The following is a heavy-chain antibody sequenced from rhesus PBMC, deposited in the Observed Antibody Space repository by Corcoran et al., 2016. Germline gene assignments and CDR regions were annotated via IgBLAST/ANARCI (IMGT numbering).Heavy chain of an antibody. J-gene: IGHJ4*01. CDR2: IIYTGGST. CDR1: GFSFSYYY. V-gene: IGHV3S18*01. Sequence: EVQLVESGGGLAKPGGSLRLSCAASGFSFSYYYMYLVRQAPGKGLAGVSGIIYTGGSTYYADSVKGRFTISREKAKNTLYLQMDSLRAEDTAVYYCGAGSWKKYFDYWGQGVLVTVSS. CDR3: GAGSWKKYFDY. D-gene: IGHD6-25*01.